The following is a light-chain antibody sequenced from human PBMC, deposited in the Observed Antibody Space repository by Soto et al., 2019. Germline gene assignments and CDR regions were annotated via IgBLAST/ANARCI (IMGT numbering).Light chain of an antibody. CDR3: AAWDDSLNGSWV. V-gene: IGLV1-47*02. CDR1: SSNIGRNY. Sequence: QSALPQTPSVSGTPGQTVTISCSGSSSNIGRNYVYWYQQLPGAAPKLLMYSHNIRPSGVPDRFSASTSGTSASLVISGLRSEDEADYHCAAWDDSLNGSWVFGGGTKLTVL. J-gene: IGLJ3*02. CDR2: SHN.